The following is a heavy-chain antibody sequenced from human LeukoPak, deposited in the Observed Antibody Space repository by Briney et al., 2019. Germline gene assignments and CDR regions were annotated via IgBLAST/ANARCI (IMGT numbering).Heavy chain of an antibody. CDR3: ARALGYCSSTSCYIDY. Sequence: SETLSLTCAVYGGSFSGYYWSWIRQPPGKGLEWIGEINHSGSTNYNPSLKSRVTISVDTSKNQLSLKLSSVTAADTAVYYCARALGYCSSTSCYIDYWGQGTLVTVSS. J-gene: IGHJ4*02. D-gene: IGHD2-2*02. CDR2: INHSGST. V-gene: IGHV4-34*01. CDR1: GGSFSGYY.